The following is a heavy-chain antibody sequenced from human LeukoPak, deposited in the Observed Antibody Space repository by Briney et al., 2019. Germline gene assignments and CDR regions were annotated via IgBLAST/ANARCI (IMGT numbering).Heavy chain of an antibody. CDR2: ITSSVDGT. J-gene: IGHJ4*02. V-gene: IGHV3-23*01. Sequence: PGGSLRLSSAASGFTLTIYAMSWVRQAPGKGLQWVSSITSSVDGTYYADSVKGRFTISRDNSENMLYLQMNSLRVEETAVYFCVKDRPNYYGSNGHYYRRDGDYWGQGTLVTVSS. D-gene: IGHD3-22*01. CDR3: VKDRPNYYGSNGHYYRRDGDY. CDR1: GFTLTIYA.